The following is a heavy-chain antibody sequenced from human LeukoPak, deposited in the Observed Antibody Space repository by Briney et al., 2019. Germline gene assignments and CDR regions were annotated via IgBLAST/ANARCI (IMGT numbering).Heavy chain of an antibody. Sequence: GGSLRLSCAASGFTFSSYGMHWVRQAPGKGLEWVAVISYDGSNKYYADSVKGRFTISRDNSKNTLYLQMNSLRAEDTAVYYCALMGGWEPGDYWGQGTLVTVSS. D-gene: IGHD1-26*01. V-gene: IGHV3-30*03. CDR3: ALMGGWEPGDY. CDR1: GFTFSSYG. CDR2: ISYDGSNK. J-gene: IGHJ4*02.